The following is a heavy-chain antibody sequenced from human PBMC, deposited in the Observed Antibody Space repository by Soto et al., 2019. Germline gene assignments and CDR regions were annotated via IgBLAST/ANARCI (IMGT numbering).Heavy chain of an antibody. V-gene: IGHV3-74*01. CDR3: ARSPSSGWYYFDY. CDR2: IKSDGSST. D-gene: IGHD6-19*01. CDR1: EFTFSNYW. Sequence: GGSLRLSCAASEFTFSNYWIYWVRQAPGKGLVWVSRIKSDGSSTSYADSVEGRFTISRDNAKNTLYLQMSSLRGEDTAVYYCARSPSSGWYYFDYWGQGA. J-gene: IGHJ4*02.